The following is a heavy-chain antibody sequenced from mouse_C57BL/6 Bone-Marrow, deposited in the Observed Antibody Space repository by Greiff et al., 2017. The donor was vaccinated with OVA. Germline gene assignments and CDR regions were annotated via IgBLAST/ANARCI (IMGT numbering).Heavy chain of an antibody. CDR3: ARAYYYGSSPSAY. CDR2: ISDGGSYT. V-gene: IGHV5-4*01. CDR1: GFTFSSYA. Sequence: EVQLMESGGGLVKPGGSLKLSCAASGFTFSSYAMSWVRQTPEKRLEWVATISDGGSYTYYPDNVKGRFTISRDNAKNNLYLQMSHLKSEDTAMYYCARAYYYGSSPSAYWGQGTLVTVSA. D-gene: IGHD1-1*01. J-gene: IGHJ3*01.